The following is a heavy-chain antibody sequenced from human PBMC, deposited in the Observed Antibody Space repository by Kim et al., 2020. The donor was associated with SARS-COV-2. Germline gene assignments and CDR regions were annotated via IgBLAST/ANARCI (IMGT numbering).Heavy chain of an antibody. CDR1: GFTFSAYA. CDR2: ISGSGSST. V-gene: IGHV3-23*01. Sequence: GGSLRLSCAASGFTFSAYAMSWVRQAPGNGLEWVAGISGSGSSTAYADSVTGRFTITRDNSRNTLYLQMNSLRAEDTAVYYCAKYRAGAWTFDYWGQGTMVTVSS. J-gene: IGHJ4*02. D-gene: IGHD1-26*01. CDR3: AKYRAGAWTFDY.